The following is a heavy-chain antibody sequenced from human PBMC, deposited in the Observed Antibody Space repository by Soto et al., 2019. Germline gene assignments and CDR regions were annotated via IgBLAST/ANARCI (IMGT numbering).Heavy chain of an antibody. CDR1: GFTFSSYV. CDR3: AKDGGYAYYDSSGYYFGS. J-gene: IGHJ4*01. CDR2: ISGSGGST. Sequence: PGGSLRLSCAASGFTFSSYVMSWVRQAPGKGLEWVSAISGSGGSTYYADSVKGRFTISRDNSKNTLYLQMNSLRAEDTAVYYCAKDGGYAYYDSSGYYFGSWGQGTLVPVSS. D-gene: IGHD3-22*01. V-gene: IGHV3-23*01.